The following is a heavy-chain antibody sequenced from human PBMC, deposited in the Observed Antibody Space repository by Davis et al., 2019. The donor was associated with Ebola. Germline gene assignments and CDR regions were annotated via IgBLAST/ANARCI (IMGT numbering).Heavy chain of an antibody. CDR2: ISSSSSYI. V-gene: IGHV3-21*01. J-gene: IGHJ4*02. CDR3: ARGIGYRTVIAVADTGPDGY. D-gene: IGHD6-19*01. Sequence: GGSLRLSCAASGFTFSSYAMSWDRQAPGKGLEWVSSISSSSSYIYYADSVKGRFTISRDNAKNSLYLQMNSLRAEDTAVYYCARGIGYRTVIAVADTGPDGYWGQGTLVTVSS. CDR1: GFTFSSYA.